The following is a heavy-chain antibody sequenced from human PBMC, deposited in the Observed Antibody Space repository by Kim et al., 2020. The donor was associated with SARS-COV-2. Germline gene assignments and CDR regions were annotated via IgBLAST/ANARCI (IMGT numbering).Heavy chain of an antibody. J-gene: IGHJ4*02. CDR1: GYTFTTYD. CDR2: MVPNSGDT. V-gene: IGHV1-8*01. D-gene: IGHD6-13*01. Sequence: ASVKVSRKASGYTFTTYDINWVRQAPGQGPEWMGWMVPNSGDTVYAQKFQGRVTMTRDTSISTAYMELSILRSDDTAVYYCARGFGSCFDFWGQGTLVTVSS. CDR3: ARGFGSCFDF.